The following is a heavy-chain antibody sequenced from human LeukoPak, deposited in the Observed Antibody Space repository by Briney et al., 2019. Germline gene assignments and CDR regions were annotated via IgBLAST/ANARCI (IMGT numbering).Heavy chain of an antibody. CDR2: IDWDDDK. Sequence: SGPTLVNPTQTLTLTCTSSGFSLSTSGMCVSWIRQPPGKALEWLARIDWDDDKYYSTSLKTRLTISKDTSKNQVVLTMTNMDPVDTATYYCARIRQGGAHYDYDGYYGMDVWGQGTTVTVSS. V-gene: IGHV2-70*11. D-gene: IGHD3-16*01. CDR1: GFSLSTSGMC. CDR3: ARIRQGGAHYDYDGYYGMDV. J-gene: IGHJ6*02.